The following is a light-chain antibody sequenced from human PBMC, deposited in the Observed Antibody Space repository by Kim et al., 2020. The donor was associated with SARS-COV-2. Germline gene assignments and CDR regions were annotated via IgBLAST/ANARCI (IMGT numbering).Light chain of an antibody. J-gene: IGKJ1*01. CDR2: GAS. V-gene: IGKV3-15*01. Sequence: SPGERATLSCRASQSVDTNVAWYQQKPGQAPQLLIYGASTRAAGIPARFSGSGSGTEFTLTISSLQSEDLAVYSCQQYDDWPPWTFGQGTKVDIK. CDR1: QSVDTN. CDR3: QQYDDWPPWT.